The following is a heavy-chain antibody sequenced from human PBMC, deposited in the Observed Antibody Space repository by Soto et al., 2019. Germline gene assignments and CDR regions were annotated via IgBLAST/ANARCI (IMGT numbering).Heavy chain of an antibody. J-gene: IGHJ2*01. V-gene: IGHV4-4*02. CDR1: SGSISSSNW. D-gene: IGHD4-17*01. CDR3: ARGNGDYPFWYFDL. CDR2: IYHSGST. Sequence: SETLSLTCAVSSGSISSSNWWSWVRQPPGKGLEWIGEIYHSGSTNYNPSLKSRVTISVDKSKNQFSLKLSSVTAADTAVYYCARGNGDYPFWYFDLWGRGTLVTVSS.